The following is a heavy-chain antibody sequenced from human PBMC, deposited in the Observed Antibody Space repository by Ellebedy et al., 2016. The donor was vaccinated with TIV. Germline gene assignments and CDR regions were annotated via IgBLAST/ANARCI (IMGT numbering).Heavy chain of an antibody. CDR2: IKEDGGEK. J-gene: IGHJ4*02. Sequence: GESLKISXAASGFTFSRYWMSWVRQAPGKGLEWVANIKEDGGEKHYVDSVKGRFTISRDNAKNSLYLHMNSLRADDTAVYYCARPDYRYDSWGQGTQVTVSS. CDR1: GFTFSRYW. D-gene: IGHD4-11*01. CDR3: ARPDYRYDS. V-gene: IGHV3-7*03.